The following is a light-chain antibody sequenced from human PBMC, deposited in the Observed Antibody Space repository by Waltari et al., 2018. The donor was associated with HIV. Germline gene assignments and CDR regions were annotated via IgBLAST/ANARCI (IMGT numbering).Light chain of an antibody. CDR1: NSEAKT. CDR3: QVWDDIIGPYVV. Sequence: YVLTKPPSVSVAPGEAARISCGGNNSEAKTVNWYQQKPGQAPVLVIYYNDDRPSGIPERFSGSNSQNTATLTISMVEAGDEADYYCQVWDDIIGPYVVFGGGTKLTVL. CDR2: YND. V-gene: IGLV3-21*04. J-gene: IGLJ3*02.